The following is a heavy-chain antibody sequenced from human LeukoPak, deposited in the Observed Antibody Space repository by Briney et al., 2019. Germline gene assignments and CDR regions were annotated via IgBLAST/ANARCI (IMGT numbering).Heavy chain of an antibody. CDR3: ARDFPYYYDSSGYYPTTDY. V-gene: IGHV1-18*01. CDR2: ISAYNGNT. J-gene: IGHJ4*02. D-gene: IGHD3-22*01. CDR1: GYTFTSYG. Sequence: ASVKVSCKASGYTFTSYGISWVRQAPGQGLEWMGWISAYNGNTNYAQKLRGRVTMTTDTSTSTAYMELRSLRSDDTAVYYCARDFPYYYDSSGYYPTTDYWGQGTLVTVSS.